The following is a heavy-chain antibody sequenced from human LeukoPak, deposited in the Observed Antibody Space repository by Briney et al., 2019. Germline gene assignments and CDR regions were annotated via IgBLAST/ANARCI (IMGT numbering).Heavy chain of an antibody. CDR2: IGTAGAT. J-gene: IGHJ3*02. V-gene: IGHV3-13*01. CDR1: GFTFSSYD. D-gene: IGHD3-16*01. CDR3: ARSLATGGDAFDI. Sequence: GGSLRLSCAASGFTFSSYDKHWVRQATGKGLEWVSAIGTAGATYYPGSVKGRFTISRENAKNSLYLQMNSLRAGDTAVYYCARSLATGGDAFDIWGQGTMVTVSS.